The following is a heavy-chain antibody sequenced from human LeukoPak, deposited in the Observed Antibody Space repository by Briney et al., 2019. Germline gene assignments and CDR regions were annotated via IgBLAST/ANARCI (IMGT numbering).Heavy chain of an antibody. CDR2: IYHSGST. Sequence: SETLSLTCTVSGVSTSSTRYYWGWIRQPPGKGLEWIGSIYHSGSTYYNPSLKSRVTISVDTSKNQFSLKLSSVTAADTAVYYCARVTGIAVAGTYYWGQGTLVTVSS. V-gene: IGHV4-39*07. CDR3: ARVTGIAVAGTYY. J-gene: IGHJ4*02. D-gene: IGHD6-19*01. CDR1: GVSTSSTRYY.